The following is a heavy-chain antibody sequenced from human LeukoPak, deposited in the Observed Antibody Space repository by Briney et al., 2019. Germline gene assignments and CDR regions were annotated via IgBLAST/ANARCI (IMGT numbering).Heavy chain of an antibody. Sequence: QSGGSLGLSCAASGFTFSSYAMSWVRQAPGKGLEWVSAISGSGGSTYYADSVKGRFTISRDNSKNTLYLQMNSLRAEDTAVYYCAKDEDNVAVAPFDYWGQGTLVTVSS. CDR1: GFTFSSYA. D-gene: IGHD6-19*01. J-gene: IGHJ4*02. CDR3: AKDEDNVAVAPFDY. V-gene: IGHV3-23*01. CDR2: ISGSGGST.